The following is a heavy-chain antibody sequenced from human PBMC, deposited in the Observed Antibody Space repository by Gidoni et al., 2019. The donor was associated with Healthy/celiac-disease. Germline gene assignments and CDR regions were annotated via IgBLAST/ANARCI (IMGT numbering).Heavy chain of an antibody. D-gene: IGHD6-19*01. CDR2: ISSSSSTI. J-gene: IGHJ4*02. V-gene: IGHV3-48*01. Sequence: GASGFTFSSYSMTWVRQAPGKGLEWVSYISSSSSTIYYADSVTGRFTISRDNAKNSLYLQMNSLRAEDTAVYYCASSGMRLGYWGQGTLVTVSS. CDR3: ASSGMRLGY. CDR1: GFTFSSYS.